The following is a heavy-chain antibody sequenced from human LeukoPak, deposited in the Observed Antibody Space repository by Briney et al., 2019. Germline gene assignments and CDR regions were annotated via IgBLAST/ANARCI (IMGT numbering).Heavy chain of an antibody. D-gene: IGHD3-9*01. Sequence: GGSLRLSCAASGFIVRSREMSWVRQAPGKGLEWVSAVSASGGSTYYAESMKGRFTISRDNSKNTLYLQMTSLRAEDTAIYYCAKRDPTAYYYFDYWGQGTLVTVSS. J-gene: IGHJ4*02. V-gene: IGHV3-23*01. CDR2: VSASGGST. CDR1: GFIVRSRE. CDR3: AKRDPTAYYYFDY.